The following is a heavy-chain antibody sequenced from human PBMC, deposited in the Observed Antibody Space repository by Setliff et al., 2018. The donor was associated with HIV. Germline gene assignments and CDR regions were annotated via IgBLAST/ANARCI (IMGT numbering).Heavy chain of an antibody. CDR3: ARFH. CDR1: GYSISSGYY. Sequence: PSETLSLTCAVSGYSISSGYYWGWIRQPPGKGLEWIGTLHHSGTIYYNPSLKSRVTISLDTSKNQFSLKLNSVTAADTAVFYCARFHWGQGSLVTVSS. V-gene: IGHV4-38-2*01. CDR2: LHHSGTI. J-gene: IGHJ4*02.